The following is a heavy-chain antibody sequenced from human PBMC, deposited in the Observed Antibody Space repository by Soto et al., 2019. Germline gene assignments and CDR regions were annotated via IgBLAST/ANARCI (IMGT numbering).Heavy chain of an antibody. CDR3: TKDQVVRGDDGFDI. V-gene: IGHV3-23*01. D-gene: IGHD3-10*01. CDR1: GLTFNNYA. J-gene: IGHJ3*02. Sequence: EVQLLESGGGLVQPGGSLRLSCAASGLTFNNYAMSWVRQAPGKGLEWVSLISGGGGSTYYADSVKGRFTISRDNSKNILYLQMNSLRAEDTAVYYCTKDQVVRGDDGFDIWGQGTMVIVSS. CDR2: ISGGGGST.